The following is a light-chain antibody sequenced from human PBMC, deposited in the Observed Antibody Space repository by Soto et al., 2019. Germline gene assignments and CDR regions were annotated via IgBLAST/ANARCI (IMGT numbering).Light chain of an antibody. V-gene: IGKV1-5*03. J-gene: IGKJ1*01. CDR2: KAS. CDR3: QQDYNYPQT. Sequence: DIQMTQSPSTLSASVGDRVTITCRASQSIGSWLAWYQQKPGKAPNLLIYKASSLESGVPSRFSGSGSGTEFTVTISSLQPEDFATYYCQQDYNYPQTFGQGTKVDIK. CDR1: QSIGSW.